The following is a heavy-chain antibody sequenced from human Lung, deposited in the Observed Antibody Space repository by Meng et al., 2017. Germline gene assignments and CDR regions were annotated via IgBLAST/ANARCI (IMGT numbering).Heavy chain of an antibody. CDR1: GGSFSDYY. CDR2: INHSGST. Sequence: QRHVQQWGAGRLKPAETLSRTCVVSGGSFSDYYWSWIRQPPGKGLEWIGEINHSGSTNYNPSLESRATISVDTSQNNLSLKLSSVTAADSAVYYCARGPTTMAHDFDYWGQGTLVTVSS. J-gene: IGHJ4*02. CDR3: ARGPTTMAHDFDY. V-gene: IGHV4-34*01. D-gene: IGHD4-11*01.